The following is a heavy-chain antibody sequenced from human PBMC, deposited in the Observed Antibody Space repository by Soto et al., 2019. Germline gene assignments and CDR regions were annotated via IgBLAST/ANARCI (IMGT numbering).Heavy chain of an antibody. CDR2: IYYSGST. D-gene: IGHD4-17*01. Sequence: QLQLQESGPGLVKPSETLSLTCTVSGGSISSSGYYWGWIRQPPGTGLEWIGSIYYSGSTYYNPSLKSQVTISKDTSNTQFSLNLTSVTAADTAVYYCASSYGDYVSYWGQGTLVTVSS. J-gene: IGHJ4*02. V-gene: IGHV4-39*01. CDR3: ASSYGDYVSY. CDR1: GGSISSSGYY.